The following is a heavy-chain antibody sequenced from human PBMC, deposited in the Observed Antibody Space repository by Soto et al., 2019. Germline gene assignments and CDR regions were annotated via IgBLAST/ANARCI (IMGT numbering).Heavy chain of an antibody. Sequence: SVKVSCKASGGTFSSYTISWVRQAPGQGLEWMGRIIPILGIANYAQKFQGRVTITADKSTSTAYMELSSLRSEDTAVYYCARAGIGGYYDILTGYSNFDYWGQGTLVTVSS. D-gene: IGHD3-9*01. J-gene: IGHJ4*02. CDR1: GGTFSSYT. V-gene: IGHV1-69*02. CDR3: ARAGIGGYYDILTGYSNFDY. CDR2: IIPILGIA.